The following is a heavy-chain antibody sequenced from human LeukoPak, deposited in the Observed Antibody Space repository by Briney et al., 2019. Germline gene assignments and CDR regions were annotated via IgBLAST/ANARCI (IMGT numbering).Heavy chain of an antibody. CDR2: IQYDGSNK. J-gene: IGHJ3*02. V-gene: IGHV3-30*02. CDR3: AKQTGGYIDAFDI. Sequence: GGSLKLSCAASGFTFSSYGMHWVRQAPGKGLEWVAFIQYDGSNKYYADSVKGRFTISRDNSKNTLYLQMNSLRPEDAALYYCAKQTGGYIDAFDIWGQGTLVTVSS. D-gene: IGHD5-18*01. CDR1: GFTFSSYG.